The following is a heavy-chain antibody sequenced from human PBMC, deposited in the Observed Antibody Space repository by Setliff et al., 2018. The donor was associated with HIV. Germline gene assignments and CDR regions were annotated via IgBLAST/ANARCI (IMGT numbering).Heavy chain of an antibody. D-gene: IGHD3-22*01. V-gene: IGHV1-2*02. Sequence: GASVKVSCKASGYTFTGSYMHWVRQAPGQGLAWMGWINPNSGGTNYAQKFQGRVTMTRDTSISTAYRELSRLRSDDTAVYYCVRDSYYDSSGYRGGGPGGYYYYGRDVWGQGTTVTVSS. CDR1: GYTFTGSY. CDR2: INPNSGGT. CDR3: VRDSYYDSSGYRGGGPGGYYYYGRDV. J-gene: IGHJ6*02.